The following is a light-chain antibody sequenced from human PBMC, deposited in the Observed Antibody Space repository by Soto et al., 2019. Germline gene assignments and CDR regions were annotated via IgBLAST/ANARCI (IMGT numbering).Light chain of an antibody. V-gene: IGKV1-5*01. CDR3: QQYNDWPLT. CDR1: QSISSW. Sequence: DIQMSQSPSTLSASLVDRFTITCRASQSISSWLAWYQQKPGKAPKLLIYDASSLESGVPSRFSGSGSGTEFTLTISSLQSEDFALYYCQQYNDWPLTFGQGTKVDIK. J-gene: IGKJ1*01. CDR2: DAS.